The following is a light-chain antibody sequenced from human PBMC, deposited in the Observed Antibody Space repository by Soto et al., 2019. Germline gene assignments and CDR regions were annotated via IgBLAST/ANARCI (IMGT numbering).Light chain of an antibody. V-gene: IGKV1-39*01. CDR1: QGVSSF. CDR3: QQSYSTPIT. Sequence: DIQLTQSPSFLSASVGDRVTITCRASQGVSSFLAWYQQKPGKAPELLIYGASTLQSGVPSRFSGSGSGTDFTLTISSLQPEDSATYYCQQSYSTPITFGQGTRLEIK. J-gene: IGKJ5*01. CDR2: GAS.